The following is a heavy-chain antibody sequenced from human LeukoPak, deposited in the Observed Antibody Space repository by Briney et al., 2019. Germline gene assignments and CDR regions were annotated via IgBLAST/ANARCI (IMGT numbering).Heavy chain of an antibody. CDR2: IYPGDSDT. V-gene: IGHV5-51*01. J-gene: IGHJ5*02. D-gene: IGHD3-22*01. Sequence: GESLKISCKGSGYSFTSYWIGWVRQMPGKGLEWVGIIYPGDSDTRYSPSFQGQVTISADKSISTAYLQWSSLKASDTAMYYCARTRYYDSSGYYAFGGFDPWGQGTLVTVSS. CDR1: GYSFTSYW. CDR3: ARTRYYDSSGYYAFGGFDP.